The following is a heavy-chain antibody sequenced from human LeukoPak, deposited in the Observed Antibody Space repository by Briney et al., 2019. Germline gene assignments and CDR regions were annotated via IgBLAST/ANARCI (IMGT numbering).Heavy chain of an antibody. Sequence: GGSLRLSCAASGFTFSRYYMSWVRQTPGKGLEWLAYINEDGSGTYYVDAVKGRFTISRDNAKNSLYLQMRSLRVEDTAVYYCTRDENRVVPTFRFDFWGQGTVVTVTA. V-gene: IGHV3-7*01. CDR2: INEDGSGT. J-gene: IGHJ4*02. CDR3: TRDENRVVPTFRFDF. CDR1: GFTFSRYY. D-gene: IGHD2-21*01.